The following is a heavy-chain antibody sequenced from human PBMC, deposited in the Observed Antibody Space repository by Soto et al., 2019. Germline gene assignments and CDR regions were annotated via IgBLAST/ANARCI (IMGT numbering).Heavy chain of an antibody. CDR1: GFTFSSYA. CDR3: AKVLSWNDDYGDFYFDY. J-gene: IGHJ4*02. Sequence: PGGSLRLSCAASGFTFSSYAMSWVRQAPGKGLEWVSAISGSGGSTYYADSVKGRFTISRDNSKNTLYLQMNSLRAEDTAVYYCAKVLSWNDDYGDFYFDYWGQGTLVTVSS. D-gene: IGHD4-17*01. V-gene: IGHV3-23*01. CDR2: ISGSGGST.